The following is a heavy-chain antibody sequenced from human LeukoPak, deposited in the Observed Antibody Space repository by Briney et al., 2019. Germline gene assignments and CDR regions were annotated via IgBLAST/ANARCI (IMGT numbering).Heavy chain of an antibody. CDR3: ARDRPGEASPTYYFDY. J-gene: IGHJ4*02. CDR1: GGSLSSGGYY. D-gene: IGHD3-16*01. V-gene: IGHV4-31*03. Sequence: SQTLSLTCTVSGGSLSSGGYYWSWLRQHPGRGREWLGYIYYSESTYYNPSLKSRVTISVDTSKNQFSLKLSSVTAADTAVYYCARDRPGEASPTYYFDYWGQGTLVTVSS. CDR2: IYYSEST.